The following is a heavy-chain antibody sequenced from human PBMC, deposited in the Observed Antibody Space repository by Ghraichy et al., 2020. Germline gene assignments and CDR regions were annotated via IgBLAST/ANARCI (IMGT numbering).Heavy chain of an antibody. CDR1: GGSISSYY. CDR3: ARDRILSMVRGAGYYYGMDV. Sequence: GSLRLSCTVSGGSISSYYWSWIRQPAGKGLEWIGRIYTSGSTNYNPSLKSRVTMSVDTSKNQFSLKLSSVTAADTAVYYCARDRILSMVRGAGYYYGMDVWGQGTTVTVSS. V-gene: IGHV4-4*07. D-gene: IGHD3-10*01. J-gene: IGHJ6*02. CDR2: IYTSGST.